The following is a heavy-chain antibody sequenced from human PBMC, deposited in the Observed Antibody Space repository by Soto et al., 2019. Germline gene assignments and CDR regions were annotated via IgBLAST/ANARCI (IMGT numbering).Heavy chain of an antibody. J-gene: IGHJ5*02. CDR1: GYTFTALY. CDR3: TTLRLDP. V-gene: IGHV1-2*02. D-gene: IGHD3-9*01. CDR2: VNPNTGVT. Sequence: ASVKVSCKASGYTFTALYMNWVRQAPGQGLEWMGWVNPNTGVTKYAQKFQGRVTMTRDTSINTAYMELSGLTSDDTAVYYCTTLRLDPWGQGTLATVSS.